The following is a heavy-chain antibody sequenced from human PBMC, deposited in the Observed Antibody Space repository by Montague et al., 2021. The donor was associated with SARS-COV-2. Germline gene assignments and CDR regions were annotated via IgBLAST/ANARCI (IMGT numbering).Heavy chain of an antibody. CDR1: GGSFSGYY. V-gene: IGHV4-34*01. CDR3: ARGARQGYGFRLGSFDS. J-gene: IGHJ4*02. D-gene: IGHD3-10*01. CDR2: INHSGST. Sequence: SETLSLTCVVYGGSFSGYYWNWIRQPPGKGLEWIGEINHSGSTNYNPSLKSRVTMSVDTSKHQFSLKLSSVTAADTAVYYCARGARQGYGFRLGSFDSWGQGTLVTVSS.